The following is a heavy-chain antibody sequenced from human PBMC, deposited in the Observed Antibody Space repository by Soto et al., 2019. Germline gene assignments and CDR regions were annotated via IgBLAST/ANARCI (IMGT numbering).Heavy chain of an antibody. CDR2: ISSSRSTI. Sequence: EMQLVESGGDLVQPGGSLRLSCAGSGFTLKSFSMNWVRQAPGKGLEWVSYISSSRSTIYYADSVKGRFTISRDDDKNSLYLQMNSLRDDDTAEYYCVRGRSDSLMDVWGQGTTVTVSS. V-gene: IGHV3-48*02. J-gene: IGHJ6*02. CDR3: VRGRSDSLMDV. D-gene: IGHD2-15*01. CDR1: GFTLKSFS.